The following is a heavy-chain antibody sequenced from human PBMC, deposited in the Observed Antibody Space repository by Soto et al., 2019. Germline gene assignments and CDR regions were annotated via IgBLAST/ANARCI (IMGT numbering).Heavy chain of an antibody. D-gene: IGHD3-22*01. V-gene: IGHV1-3*01. CDR1: GYTFTSYA. CDR2: INAGYGNT. Sequence: ASVKVSCKASGYTFTSYAMHWVRQAPGQRLEWMGWINAGYGNTKYAQKFQGRVTITTDESTSTAYMELSSLRSEDTAVYYCARGYYDSSGYTYYYYGMDVWGQGTTVTVSS. J-gene: IGHJ6*02. CDR3: ARGYYDSSGYTYYYYGMDV.